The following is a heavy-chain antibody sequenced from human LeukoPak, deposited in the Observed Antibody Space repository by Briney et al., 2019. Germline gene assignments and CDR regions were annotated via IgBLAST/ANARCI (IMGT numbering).Heavy chain of an antibody. CDR3: ARHSGPGTTLFDL. CDR2: INPSDGST. D-gene: IGHD1-1*01. CDR1: GYTFTTYY. Sequence: ASVKVSCKASGYTFTTYYMHWVRQAPGQGPEWVGVINPSDGSTSYAQKFQGRVTMTRDTSTSTVYMDLSSLRSDDTAVYYCARHSGPGTTLFDLWGQGTLVTVSS. V-gene: IGHV1-46*01. J-gene: IGHJ4*02.